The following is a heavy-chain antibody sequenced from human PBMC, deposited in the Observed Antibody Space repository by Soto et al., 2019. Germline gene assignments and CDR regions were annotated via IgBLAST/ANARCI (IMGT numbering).Heavy chain of an antibody. Sequence: PXASLSLTSADSGFTFSSYSMSWVRQAPGKGLEWVSPIIGSGGSTYYADSVKGRFTISRDYANNTLYLRMNRLRAEDTAAYYCAKGLLRQPGYYYDGMDVWGQGTTVIVSS. J-gene: IGHJ6*02. V-gene: IGHV3-23*01. CDR1: GFTFSSYS. CDR3: AKGLLRQPGYYYDGMDV. CDR2: IIGSGGST. D-gene: IGHD3-3*01.